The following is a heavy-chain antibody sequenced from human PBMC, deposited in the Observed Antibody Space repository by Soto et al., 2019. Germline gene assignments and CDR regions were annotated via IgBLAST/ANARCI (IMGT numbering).Heavy chain of an antibody. CDR1: GGSFSGYY. Sequence: QVQLQQWGAGLLKPSETLSLTCAVYGGSFSGYYWSWIRQPPGKGLEWIGKINHSGSTNYNPSLKSRVTISVDTSKNQFSLKLSSVTAADTAVYYCARDGEPRITIFGVVPAQGWFDPWGQGTLVTVSS. CDR2: INHSGST. CDR3: ARDGEPRITIFGVVPAQGWFDP. D-gene: IGHD3-3*01. J-gene: IGHJ5*02. V-gene: IGHV4-34*01.